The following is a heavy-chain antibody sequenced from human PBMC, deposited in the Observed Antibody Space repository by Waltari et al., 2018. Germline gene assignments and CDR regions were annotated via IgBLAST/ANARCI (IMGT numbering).Heavy chain of an antibody. CDR2: IFSNDEK. Sequence: QVTLKESGPVLVKPTETLTLTCTVSGFSLSNARMGVSWIRQPPGKALEWLAHIFSNDEKSYSTSLKSRLTISKDTSKSQVVLTMTNMDPVDTATYYCARIDRGGFLEWLSKVGVVFDYWGQGTLVTVSS. V-gene: IGHV2-26*01. CDR1: GFSLSNARMG. CDR3: ARIDRGGFLEWLSKVGVVFDY. D-gene: IGHD3-3*01. J-gene: IGHJ4*02.